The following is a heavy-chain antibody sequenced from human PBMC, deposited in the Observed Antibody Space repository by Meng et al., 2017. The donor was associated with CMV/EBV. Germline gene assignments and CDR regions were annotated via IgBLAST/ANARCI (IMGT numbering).Heavy chain of an antibody. CDR2: IYYSGST. D-gene: IGHD6-13*01. CDR1: GGSISSSSYY. CDR3: ARGGYSSSWYRYFQH. J-gene: IGHJ1*01. V-gene: IGHV4-39*07. Sequence: GSLRLSCTVSGGSISSSSYYWGWIRQPPGKGLEWIGSIYYSGSTYYNPSLKSRVTISVDTSKNQFSLKLSSVTAADTAVYYCARGGYSSSWYRYFQHWGQGTLVTVSS.